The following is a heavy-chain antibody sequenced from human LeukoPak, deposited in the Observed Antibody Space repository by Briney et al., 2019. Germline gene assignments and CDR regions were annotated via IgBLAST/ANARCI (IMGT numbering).Heavy chain of an antibody. CDR3: ARPVPRYPDDYFDY. V-gene: IGHV3-7*01. CDR1: GFTFRRHR. CDR2: MNQDGSAI. Sequence: PGGSLRLSCAASGFTFRRHRMSWVRQAPGKGLDRVHHMNQDGSAIYTVDPVKGRSTFSRANDKNLLYLQRTGLTVADTAVYYCARPVPRYPDDYFDYWGQGTLATVSS. J-gene: IGHJ4*02. D-gene: IGHD3-16*02.